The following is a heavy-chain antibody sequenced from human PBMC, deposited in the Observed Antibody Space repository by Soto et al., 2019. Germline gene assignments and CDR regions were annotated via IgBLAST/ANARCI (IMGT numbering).Heavy chain of an antibody. CDR3: ARQSGDYLADAEYFQH. V-gene: IGHV4-59*08. CDR2: IYYSGST. J-gene: IGHJ1*01. CDR1: GGSISSYY. Sequence: QVQLQESGPGLVKPSETLSLTCTVSGGSISSYYWSWLRQPPGKGLAWIGYIYYSGSTNYNPSLKSRVTISVDTSKNQFSLKLSSVTAADTAVYYCARQSGDYLADAEYFQHWGQGTLVTVSS. D-gene: IGHD4-17*01.